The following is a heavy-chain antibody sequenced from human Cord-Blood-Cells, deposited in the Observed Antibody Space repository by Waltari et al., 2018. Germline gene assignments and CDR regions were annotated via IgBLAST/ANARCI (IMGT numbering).Heavy chain of an antibody. CDR2: IKQDGSEK. CDR1: GFTFSSYW. J-gene: IGHJ5*02. CDR3: ARTSAKGPFDP. V-gene: IGHV3-7*05. D-gene: IGHD6-25*01. Sequence: EVQLVESGGGLVQPGGSLRLSCAASGFTFSSYWMSWVRQAPGKGLGWVANIKQDGSEKSYVDSVKGRFTISRDNAKNSLYLQMNSLRAEDTAVYYCARTSAKGPFDPWGQGTLVTVSS.